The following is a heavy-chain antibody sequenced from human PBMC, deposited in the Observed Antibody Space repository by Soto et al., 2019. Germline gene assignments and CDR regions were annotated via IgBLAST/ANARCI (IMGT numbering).Heavy chain of an antibody. Sequence: ASVKVSCKASGYRFTSYAIHWVRQAPGQRLEWMGWINAGNGNTKYSQKFQGRVTITRDTSASTAYMELSSLRSEDMAVYYCATDMVRGDHGYYFDYWGQGTLVTVSS. V-gene: IGHV1-3*01. D-gene: IGHD3-10*01. CDR1: GYRFTSYA. CDR2: INAGNGNT. J-gene: IGHJ4*02. CDR3: ATDMVRGDHGYYFDY.